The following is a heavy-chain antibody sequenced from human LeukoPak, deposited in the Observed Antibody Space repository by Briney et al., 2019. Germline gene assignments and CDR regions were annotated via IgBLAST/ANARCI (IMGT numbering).Heavy chain of an antibody. J-gene: IGHJ6*03. CDR1: GYTFTGYY. CDR2: INPNSGGT. V-gene: IGHV1-2*06. D-gene: IGHD6-13*01. CDR3: ARVLAGSSSPMDV. Sequence: ASVKVSCKASGYTFTGYYMHWVRQAPGQGLEWMGRINPNSGGTNYAQKFQGGVTMTRDTSISTAYMELSRLRSDDTAVYYCARVLAGSSSPMDVWGKGTTVTVSS.